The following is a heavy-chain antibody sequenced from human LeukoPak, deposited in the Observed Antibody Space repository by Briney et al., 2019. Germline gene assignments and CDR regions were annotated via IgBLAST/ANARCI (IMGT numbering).Heavy chain of an antibody. J-gene: IGHJ4*02. CDR3: ARDLKRGYSSGRYSWGTGSSNDY. Sequence: ASVKVSCKASGYTFTSYDINWVRQATGQGREWMGCMNPNSGNTVYAQKFQGRVTMTRNTSMSTAYMELSSLRSEDTAVYYCARDLKRGYSSGRYSWGTGSSNDYWGQGTLVTVSS. D-gene: IGHD6-19*01. V-gene: IGHV1-8*01. CDR1: GYTFTSYD. CDR2: MNPNSGNT.